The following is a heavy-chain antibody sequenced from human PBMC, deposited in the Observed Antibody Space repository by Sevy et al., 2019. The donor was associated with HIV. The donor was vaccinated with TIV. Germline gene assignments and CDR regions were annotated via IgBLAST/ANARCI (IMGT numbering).Heavy chain of an antibody. CDR2: ISRTSTTT. J-gene: IGHJ5*02. CDR3: AREAYYYDSREENWFDP. D-gene: IGHD3-22*01. CDR1: GITFSTYS. V-gene: IGHV3-48*02. Sequence: GGSLRLSCKASGITFSTYSMHWVRQAPGKGLEWVSSISRTSTTTYYADSAKGRFTISRDNAKNSLYLQMNSLRDEDTAVYYCAREAYYYDSREENWFDPWGQGTLVTVSS.